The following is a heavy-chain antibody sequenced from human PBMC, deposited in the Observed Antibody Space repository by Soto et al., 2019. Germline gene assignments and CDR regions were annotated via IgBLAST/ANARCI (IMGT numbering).Heavy chain of an antibody. D-gene: IGHD3-22*01. CDR3: ARNDSPAGYYYGMDV. Sequence: GESLKISCKGSGYSFTSYWIGWVRQTPGKGLEWMGRIDPSDSYTNYSPSFQGHVTISADKSISTAYLQWSSLKASDTAMYYCARNDSPAGYYYGMDVWGQGTTVTVSS. V-gene: IGHV5-10-1*01. CDR2: IDPSDSYT. CDR1: GYSFTSYW. J-gene: IGHJ6*02.